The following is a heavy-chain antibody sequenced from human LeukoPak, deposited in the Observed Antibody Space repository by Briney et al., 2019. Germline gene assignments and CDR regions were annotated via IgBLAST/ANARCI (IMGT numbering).Heavy chain of an antibody. CDR1: GGSFSGYY. CDR3: ARRILLWFGELHHYYFDY. V-gene: IGHV4-34*01. J-gene: IGHJ4*02. Sequence: PSETLSLTCAVYGGSFSGYYWSWIRQPPGKGLEWIGEINHSGSTNYNPSPKSRVTISVDTSKNQFSLKLSSVTAADTAVYYCARRILLWFGELHHYYFDYWGQGTLVTVSS. D-gene: IGHD3-10*01. CDR2: INHSGST.